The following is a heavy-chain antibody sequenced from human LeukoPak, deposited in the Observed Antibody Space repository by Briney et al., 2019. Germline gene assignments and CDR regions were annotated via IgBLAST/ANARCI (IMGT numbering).Heavy chain of an antibody. Sequence: GGSLRLSCAASGFTFSSYWMSWVRQAPGKGLEWVDSIKKDGSEKYYVDSVKGRFTISRDNAKNSLYLQMNSLRAEDTAVYYCARWAIAAAGTIDYWGQGTLVTVSS. CDR1: GFTFSSYW. J-gene: IGHJ4*02. D-gene: IGHD6-13*01. CDR3: ARWAIAAAGTIDY. V-gene: IGHV3-7*01. CDR2: IKKDGSEK.